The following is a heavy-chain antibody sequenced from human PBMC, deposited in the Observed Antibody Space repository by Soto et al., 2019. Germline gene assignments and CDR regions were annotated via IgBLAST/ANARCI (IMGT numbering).Heavy chain of an antibody. CDR3: ARLGGYCSSTSCYGYYGMDV. V-gene: IGHV4-39*01. CDR2: FYYSEST. D-gene: IGHD2-2*01. CDR1: GCSISSGPYS. J-gene: IGHJ6*02. Sequence: PSETLSHTCTFSGCSISSGPYSWGWIRQPPGEGLEWIGTFYYSESTYYNPSLESRVTISVDTSKNQFSLKVSSVTVADTAVYYCARLGGYCSSTSCYGYYGMDVWGQGTTVTVSS.